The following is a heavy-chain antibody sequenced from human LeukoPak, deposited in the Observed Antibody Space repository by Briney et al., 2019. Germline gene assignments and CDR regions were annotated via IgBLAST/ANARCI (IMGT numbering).Heavy chain of an antibody. J-gene: IGHJ4*02. Sequence: TGGSLRLSCAASGFTFGSYSMNWVRQAPGKGLEWVSYISSSSSTIYYADSVKGRFTISRDNAKNSLYLQMNSLRAEDTAVYYCAGEIVGATMAGDYWGQGTLVTVSS. CDR1: GFTFGSYS. CDR3: AGEIVGATMAGDY. D-gene: IGHD1-26*01. V-gene: IGHV3-48*01. CDR2: ISSSSSTI.